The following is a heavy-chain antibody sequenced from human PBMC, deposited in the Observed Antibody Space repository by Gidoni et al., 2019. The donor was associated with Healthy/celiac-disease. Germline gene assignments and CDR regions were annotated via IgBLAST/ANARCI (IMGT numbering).Heavy chain of an antibody. CDR1: GFTFSSYG. CDR3: AKDSLLEWELLRFDDY. Sequence: QVQLVESGGGVVQPGGSLRLSCSASGFTFSSYGMHWVRQAPVKGLEWVAFIRYDGSNKYYADSVKGRFTISRDNSKNTLYLQMNSLRAEDTAVYYCAKDSLLEWELLRFDDYWGQGTLVTVSS. D-gene: IGHD1-26*01. J-gene: IGHJ4*02. V-gene: IGHV3-30*02. CDR2: IRYDGSNK.